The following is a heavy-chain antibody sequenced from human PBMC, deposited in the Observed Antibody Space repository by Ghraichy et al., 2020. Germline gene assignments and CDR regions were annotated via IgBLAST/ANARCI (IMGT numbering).Heavy chain of an antibody. V-gene: IGHV4-34*01. J-gene: IGHJ3*02. CDR2: INHSGST. CDR3: ARAGLEVAFDI. D-gene: IGHD1-14*01. Sequence: SQTLSRTCAVYGGSFSGYYWSWIRQPPGKGLEWIGEINHSGSTNYNPSLKSRVTISVDTSKNQFSLKLSSVTAADTAVYYCARAGLEVAFDIWGQGTMVTVSS. CDR1: GGSFSGYY.